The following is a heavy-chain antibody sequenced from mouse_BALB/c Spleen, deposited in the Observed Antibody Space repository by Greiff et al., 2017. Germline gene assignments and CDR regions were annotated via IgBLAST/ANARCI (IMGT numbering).Heavy chain of an antibody. CDR3: ARDGSSRFDY. Sequence: VQLQQSGAELVRPGVSVKISCKGSGYTFTDYAMHWVKQSHATSLEWIGVISTYYGDASYNQKFKGKATMTVDKSSSTAYMELARLTSEDSAIYYCARDGSSRFDYWGQGTTLTVSS. D-gene: IGHD1-1*01. CDR1: GYTFTDYA. CDR2: ISTYYGDA. V-gene: IGHV1S137*01. J-gene: IGHJ2*01.